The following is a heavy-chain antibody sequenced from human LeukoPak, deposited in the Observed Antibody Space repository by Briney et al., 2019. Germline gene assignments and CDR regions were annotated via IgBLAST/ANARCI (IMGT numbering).Heavy chain of an antibody. V-gene: IGHV4-34*01. Sequence: KPSETLSLTCAVHGGSFSGYYWSWIRQPPGKGLEWIGEINHSGSTNYNPSLKSRVTISVDTSKNQFSLKLSSVTAADTAVYYCARQKVNFRRWFDPWGQGTLVTVSS. CDR3: ARQKVNFRRWFDP. CDR1: GGSFSGYY. D-gene: IGHD3-22*01. J-gene: IGHJ5*02. CDR2: INHSGST.